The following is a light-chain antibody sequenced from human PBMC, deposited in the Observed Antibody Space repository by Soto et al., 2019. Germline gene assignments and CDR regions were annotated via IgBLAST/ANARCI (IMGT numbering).Light chain of an antibody. CDR3: QQSYSTPK. CDR2: AAS. Sequence: DIQMTQSPSSLSASVGDRVTITCRTSQSISNYLNWYQQKPGKAPKLLIFAASSLHSGVPPRFSGSGSGTDFTLTISSLQPEDFATYYCQQSYSTPKFGPGTKVDIK. V-gene: IGKV1-39*01. CDR1: QSISNY. J-gene: IGKJ3*01.